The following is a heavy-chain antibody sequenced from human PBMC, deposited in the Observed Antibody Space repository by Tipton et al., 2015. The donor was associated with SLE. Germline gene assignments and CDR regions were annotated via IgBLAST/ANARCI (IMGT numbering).Heavy chain of an antibody. CDR2: IQGRENT. CDR3: ARESFTNDFYYYMDV. CDR1: GVSVTNYY. J-gene: IGHJ6*03. V-gene: IGHV4-59*02. Sequence: TLFLTCTVSGVSVTNYYWSWIRQPPGKRLEWIGFIQGRENTNYNPSLESRVTISVDTSKNQFSLQLTSVTAADTAIYYCARESFTNDFYYYMDVWGKGTTVTVSS. D-gene: IGHD2-8*01.